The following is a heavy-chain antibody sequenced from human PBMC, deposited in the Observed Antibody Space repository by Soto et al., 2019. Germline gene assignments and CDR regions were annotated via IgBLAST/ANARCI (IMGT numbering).Heavy chain of an antibody. CDR3: ARASRHIDV. D-gene: IGHD6-13*01. Sequence: EVQLLESGGGLGKPGGSLRLSCAASGFSFSTYSMNWVRQAPGKGLEWVSSTSNDGSYMYYIDSVKGRFTISRDNAKNSLYLQMNSQRAENTAVYYCARASRHIDVWGHGTTDTVSS. V-gene: IGHV3-21*01. J-gene: IGHJ6*02. CDR1: GFSFSTYS. CDR2: TSNDGSYM.